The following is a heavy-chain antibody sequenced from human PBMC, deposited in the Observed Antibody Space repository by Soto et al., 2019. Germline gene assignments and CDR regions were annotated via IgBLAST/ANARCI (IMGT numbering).Heavy chain of an antibody. V-gene: IGHV1-24*01. CDR2: FDPEDGET. CDR1: GGTFSSYT. J-gene: IGHJ3*02. CDR3: ATWALKIKPHAFDI. Sequence: ASVKVSCKASGGTFSSYTISWVRQAPGQGLEWMGGFDPEDGETIYAQKFQGRVTMTEDTSTDTAYLELSSLGSEDTAVYYCATWALKIKPHAFDIWGQGTMVTV.